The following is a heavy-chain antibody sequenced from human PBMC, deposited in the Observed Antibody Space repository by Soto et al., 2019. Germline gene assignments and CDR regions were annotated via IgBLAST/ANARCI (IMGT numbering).Heavy chain of an antibody. Sequence: SGPTLVNPTQTLTLTCTFSGFSLSTSGMCVSWIRQPPGKALEWLALIDWDDDKYYSTSLKTRPTISKDTPKNQVVLTMTNMDPVDTATYYCARAPTDRSLYGKGVWGQGTTVTVS. D-gene: IGHD6-13*01. CDR2: IDWDDDK. CDR1: GFSLSTSGMC. J-gene: IGHJ6*02. V-gene: IGHV2-70*01. CDR3: ARAPTDRSLYGKGV.